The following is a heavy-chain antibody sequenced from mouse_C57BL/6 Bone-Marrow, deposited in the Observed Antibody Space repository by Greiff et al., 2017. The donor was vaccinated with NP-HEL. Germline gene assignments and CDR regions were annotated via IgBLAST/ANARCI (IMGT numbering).Heavy chain of an antibody. CDR2: IDPENGDT. J-gene: IGHJ2*01. V-gene: IGHV14-4*01. CDR1: GFNIKDDY. D-gene: IGHD1-1*01. Sequence: VQLKQSGAELVRPGASVKLSCTASGFNIKDDYMHWVKQRPEQGLEWIGWIDPENGDTEYASKFQGKATITADTSSNTAYLQLSSLTSEDTAVYYCTTAVADFDYWGQGTTLTVSS. CDR3: TTAVADFDY.